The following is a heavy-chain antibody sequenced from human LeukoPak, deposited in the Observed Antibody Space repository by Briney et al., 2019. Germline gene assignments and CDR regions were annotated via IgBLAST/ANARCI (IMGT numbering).Heavy chain of an antibody. CDR2: IYTSGST. CDR1: GGSISSSY. Sequence: SETLSLTCTVSGGSISSSYWSWIRQPAGKGLEWIGRIYTSGSTNYNPSLKSRVTMSVDTSKNQFSLKLSSVTAADTAVYYCARDVPYQLHGGWFDPWGQGTLVTVSS. D-gene: IGHD2-2*01. V-gene: IGHV4-4*07. CDR3: ARDVPYQLHGGWFDP. J-gene: IGHJ5*02.